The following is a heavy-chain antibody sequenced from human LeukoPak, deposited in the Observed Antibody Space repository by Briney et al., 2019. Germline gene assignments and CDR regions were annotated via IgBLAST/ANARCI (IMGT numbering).Heavy chain of an antibody. V-gene: IGHV3-23*01. CDR2: ISGSSGHT. J-gene: IGHJ4*02. CDR3: AKVGFSEMEWLLYSDH. CDR1: GFTFDDYD. D-gene: IGHD3-3*01. Sequence: GGSLRLSCAASGFTFDDYDMSWVRQAPGKGLEWVSAISGSSGHTYYADSVKGRFTISRDNSKNTLYLQMNSLRAEDTAVYYCAKVGFSEMEWLLYSDHWGQGTLVTVSS.